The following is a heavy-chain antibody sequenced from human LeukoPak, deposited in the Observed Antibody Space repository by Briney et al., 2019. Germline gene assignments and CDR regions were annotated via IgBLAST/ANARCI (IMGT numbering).Heavy chain of an antibody. CDR3: ANYSSRGVTAIAYYYCMDV. CDR2: INPNSGDT. D-gene: IGHD2-21*02. Sequence: ASVRVSFKASGYIFTVYYIHWVRQAPGQGLEWMGWINPNSGDTKYAQKFQGRVTMTRDTSISTAYMELSRLRSDDTAVYYCANYSSRGVTAIAYYYCMDVWGKGTTVTVSS. J-gene: IGHJ6*03. CDR1: GYIFTVYY. V-gene: IGHV1-2*02.